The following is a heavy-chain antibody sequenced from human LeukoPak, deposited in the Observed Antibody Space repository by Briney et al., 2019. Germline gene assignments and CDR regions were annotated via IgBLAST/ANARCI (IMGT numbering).Heavy chain of an antibody. CDR3: ARAYCGGDCLFGYYFDY. D-gene: IGHD2-21*02. Sequence: PGGSLRLSCAASGFTFSSHAMHWVRQAPGKGLEWVAVISYDGRNKYYADSVKGRFTISRDNSKNTLYLQMNSLRTVDTAVYYCARAYCGGDCLFGYYFDYWGQGTLVTVSS. CDR2: ISYDGRNK. CDR1: GFTFSSHA. V-gene: IGHV3-30*04. J-gene: IGHJ4*02.